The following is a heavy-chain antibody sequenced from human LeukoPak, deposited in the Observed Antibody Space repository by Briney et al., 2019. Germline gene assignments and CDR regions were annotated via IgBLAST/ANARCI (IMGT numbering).Heavy chain of an antibody. CDR3: ARGGPSGYLFDY. CDR2: INHSGST. Sequence: SETLSLTCAVYGGSFSGYYWSWIRQPPGKGPEWIGEINHSGSTNYNPSLKSRVTISVDTSKNQFSLKLSSVTAADTAVYYCARGGPSGYLFDYWGQGTLVTVSS. J-gene: IGHJ4*02. V-gene: IGHV4-34*01. D-gene: IGHD3-22*01. CDR1: GGSFSGYY.